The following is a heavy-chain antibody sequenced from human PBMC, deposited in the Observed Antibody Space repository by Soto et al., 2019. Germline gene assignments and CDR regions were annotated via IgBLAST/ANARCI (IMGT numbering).Heavy chain of an antibody. CDR2: IYHSGST. CDR3: ARSDLRMGGGDLDY. V-gene: IGHV4-30-2*01. D-gene: IGHD2-21*02. J-gene: IGHJ4*02. Sequence: TSETLSLTCAVSGGSISSGGYSWSWIRQPPGKGLEWIGYIYHSGSTYYNPSLKSRVTISVDRSKNQFSLKLSSVTAADTAVYYCARSDLRMGGGDLDYWGQGTLVTVSS. CDR1: GGSISSGGYS.